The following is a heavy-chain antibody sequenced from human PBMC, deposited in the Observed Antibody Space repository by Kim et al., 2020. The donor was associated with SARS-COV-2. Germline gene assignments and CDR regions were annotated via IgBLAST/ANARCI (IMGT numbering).Heavy chain of an antibody. D-gene: IGHD3-16*01. CDR3: AADAGRFPVY. CDR2: INTDGTTT. CDR1: GFIFSGRW. Sequence: GGSLRLSCVASGFIFSGRWIHWVRHVPGKGLEWVSIINTDGTTTRYADSVKGRFTISRDNAKNTLYLQMSSLRAEDTAMYFCAADAGRFPVYWGLGTVVTVSS. J-gene: IGHJ4*02. V-gene: IGHV3-74*01.